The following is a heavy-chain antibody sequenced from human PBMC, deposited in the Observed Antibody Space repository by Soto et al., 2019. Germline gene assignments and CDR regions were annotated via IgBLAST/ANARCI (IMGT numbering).Heavy chain of an antibody. CDR3: AKDRSENFWVYYYAMDV. CDR1: GFNFGAYA. CDR2: ISGSSSGT. Sequence: GGSLRLSCEASGFNFGAYAMSWVRQAPGKGLEWVSGISGSSSGTYYTESVKGRFTIARDNSKNTVYLQMNSRRGEDTAVYYCAKDRSENFWVYYYAMDVWGQGTAATVSS. D-gene: IGHD6-19*01. J-gene: IGHJ6*02. V-gene: IGHV3-23*01.